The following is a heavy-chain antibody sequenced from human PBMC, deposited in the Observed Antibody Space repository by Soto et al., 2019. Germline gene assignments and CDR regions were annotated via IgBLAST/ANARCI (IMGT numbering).Heavy chain of an antibody. J-gene: IGHJ3*02. CDR2: INTDGSST. CDR1: GFTLSSYR. D-gene: IGHD3-22*01. V-gene: IGHV3-74*01. Sequence: GGSLRLSCAVSGFTLSSYRMHWVRQAPRKGLVWVSHINTDGSSTNYADSVKGRFTISRDNAKNSLYLQMNSLRAEDTALYYCARGHGTYYYDSSGYRDAFDIWGQGTMVTVSS. CDR3: ARGHGTYYYDSSGYRDAFDI.